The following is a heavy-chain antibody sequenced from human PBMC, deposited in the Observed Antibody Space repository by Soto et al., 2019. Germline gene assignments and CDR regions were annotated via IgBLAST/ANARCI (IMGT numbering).Heavy chain of an antibody. CDR1: GFNFGGYA. D-gene: IGHD3-16*01. CDR3: AKRGGYAISFYDS. CDR2: PSGDGSRA. Sequence: PGGSLRLSCAGTGFNFGGYAMSWVRQAPGKGLEWVSTPSGDGSRACYADSVRGRFTVSRDNSKSTLYLRMNSLRADDTAIYYCAKRGGYAISFYDSWGQGTLVTVSS. V-gene: IGHV3-23*01. J-gene: IGHJ4*02.